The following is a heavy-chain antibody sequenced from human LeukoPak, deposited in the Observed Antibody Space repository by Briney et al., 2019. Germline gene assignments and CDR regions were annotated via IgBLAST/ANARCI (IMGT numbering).Heavy chain of an antibody. J-gene: IGHJ5*02. D-gene: IGHD4-17*01. V-gene: IGHV4-34*01. CDR3: ASPNPNYDYGERWFDP. CDR2: INHSGST. Sequence: SETLSLTCAVYGGSFSGYYWSWIRQPPGKGLEWIGEINHSGSTNYNPSLKSRVTISVDTSKNQFSLKLSSVTAADTAVYYCASPNPNYDYGERWFDPWGQGTLVTVSS. CDR1: GGSFSGYY.